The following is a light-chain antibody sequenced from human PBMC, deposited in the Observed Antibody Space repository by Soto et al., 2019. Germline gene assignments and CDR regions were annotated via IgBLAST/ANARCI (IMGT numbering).Light chain of an antibody. CDR2: GAS. CDR1: QSVTSN. Sequence: EIVMTQSPATLSVSPGERANLSCRASQSVTSNLAWYQQKPGQAPRLGMCGASARATDIPDRFSASGSRTDLTLTTSRLEPEDVAVYYCQQYSRAPLTFGEGTKVDI. J-gene: IGKJ1*01. CDR3: QQYSRAPLT. V-gene: IGKV3D-15*01.